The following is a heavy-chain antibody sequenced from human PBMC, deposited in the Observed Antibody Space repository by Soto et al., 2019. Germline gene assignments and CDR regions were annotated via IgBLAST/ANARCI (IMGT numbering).Heavy chain of an antibody. J-gene: IGHJ6*02. CDR3: TRGETGDLYYYYGMDV. CDR1: GFTFGDYA. Sequence: GGSLRLSCTASGFTFGDYAMSWVRQAPGKGLEWVGFIRSKAYGGTTEYAASVKGRFTISRDDSKSIAYLQMNSLKTEDTAMYYCTRGETGDLYYYYGMDVWGQGTTVTVSS. V-gene: IGHV3-49*04. CDR2: IRSKAYGGTT. D-gene: IGHD7-27*01.